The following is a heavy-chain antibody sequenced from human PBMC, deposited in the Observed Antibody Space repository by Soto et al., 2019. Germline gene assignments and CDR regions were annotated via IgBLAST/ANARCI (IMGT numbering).Heavy chain of an antibody. D-gene: IGHD2-15*01. J-gene: IGHJ5*02. V-gene: IGHV1-69*13. Sequence: SVKVSCKASGGTFSSYAISWVRQAPGQGLEWMGGIIPIFGTANYAQKFQGRVTITADESTSTAYMELSSLRSEDTAVYYCARDHGYCSGGSCPPPNNWFDPWGQGTLVTVSS. CDR2: IIPIFGTA. CDR3: ARDHGYCSGGSCPPPNNWFDP. CDR1: GGTFSSYA.